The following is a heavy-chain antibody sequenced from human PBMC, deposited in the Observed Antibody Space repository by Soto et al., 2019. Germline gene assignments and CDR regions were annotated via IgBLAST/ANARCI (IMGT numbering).Heavy chain of an antibody. CDR3: AKAYYGDTRYYYYGMDV. J-gene: IGHJ6*02. CDR1: GFTFSNYG. D-gene: IGHD4-17*01. V-gene: IGHV3-30*18. CDR2: ISYDGSNK. Sequence: GGSLRLSCAASGFTFSNYGMHWVRQAPGKGLEWVAVISYDGSNKYYADSVKGRFTISRDNSKNTLYLQMNSLRAEDTAVYYCAKAYYGDTRYYYYGMDVWGQGTTVTVSS.